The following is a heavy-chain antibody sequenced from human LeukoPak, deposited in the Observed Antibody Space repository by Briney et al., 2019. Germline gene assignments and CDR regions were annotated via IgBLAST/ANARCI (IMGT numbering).Heavy chain of an antibody. CDR3: TTPSSGSEDIVKYDPYFVDY. J-gene: IGHJ4*02. V-gene: IGHV3-15*01. CDR2: IKSKTDGGTT. Sequence: SGGSLRLSCAASGVTFSNAWMSWVRQAPGKGLEWVGRIKSKTDGGTTDYAAPVKGRFTISRDDSKNTLYLQMNSLKTEDTAVYYCTTPSSGSEDIVKYDPYFVDYWGQGTLVTVSS. CDR1: GVTFSNAW. D-gene: IGHD2-15*01.